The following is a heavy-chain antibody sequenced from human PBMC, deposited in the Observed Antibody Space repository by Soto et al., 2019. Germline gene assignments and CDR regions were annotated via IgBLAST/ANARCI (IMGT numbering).Heavy chain of an antibody. CDR1: GFTVSSNY. CDR3: ARERLYYDILTGSRMYYFDY. V-gene: IGHV3-66*01. D-gene: IGHD3-9*01. J-gene: IGHJ4*02. CDR2: IYRGGST. Sequence: GGSLRLSCAASGFTVSSNYMSWVRQAPGKGLEWVSVIYRGGSTYYADSVKGRFTISRDNSKNTPYLQMNSLGAEDTAVYYCARERLYYDILTGSRMYYFDYWGQGTLVTVSS.